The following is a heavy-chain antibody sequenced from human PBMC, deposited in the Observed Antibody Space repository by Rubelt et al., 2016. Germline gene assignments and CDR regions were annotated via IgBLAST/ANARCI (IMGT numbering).Heavy chain of an antibody. D-gene: IGHD3-3*02. J-gene: IGHJ6*02. Sequence: QLQLQESGPGLVQPSETLSLTCTVSGGSISSSDYYWGWIRQPPGKGLEWIGSIYYRGNTYYPPSLKRRVTISVHTSKNRSSLKWTGWTAADTAVYYCARRLLEARFYYFYGMDVWGQGTTVTVSS. V-gene: IGHV4-39*01. CDR1: GGSISSSDYY. CDR2: IYYRGNT. CDR3: ARRLLEARFYYFYGMDV.